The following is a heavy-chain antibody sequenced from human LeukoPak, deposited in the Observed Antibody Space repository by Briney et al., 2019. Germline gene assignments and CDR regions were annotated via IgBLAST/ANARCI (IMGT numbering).Heavy chain of an antibody. CDR3: VRHTRRSPGDY. CDR2: IRDDGSDK. D-gene: IGHD1-26*01. CDR1: GFTFSSYW. J-gene: IGHJ4*02. Sequence: GGSLRLSCAASGFTFSSYWMIWVRQAPGKGLEWMANIRDDGSDKYYVDSVKGRFTISRGNAQNTLLLQMDSLRVEDTAVYYCVRHTRRSPGDYWGQGTLVTVST. V-gene: IGHV3-7*01.